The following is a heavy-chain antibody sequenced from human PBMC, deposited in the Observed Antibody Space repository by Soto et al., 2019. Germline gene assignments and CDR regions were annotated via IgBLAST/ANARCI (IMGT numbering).Heavy chain of an antibody. CDR1: GFTFSGHS. CDR2: MTGSGVTM. Sequence: GSLRLSCAASGFTFSGHSLNWIRQAPGKGLEWIAYMTGSGVTMYADSVKGRFTVSRDNAKNSLYLQMDSLRVEDTAVYYCARDGGASTFDFDSWGQGTLVTVSS. J-gene: IGHJ4*02. D-gene: IGHD3-10*01. V-gene: IGHV3-48*04. CDR3: ARDGGASTFDFDS.